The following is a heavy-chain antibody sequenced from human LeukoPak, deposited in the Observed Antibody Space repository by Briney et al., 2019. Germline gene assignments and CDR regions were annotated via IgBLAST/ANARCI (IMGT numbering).Heavy chain of an antibody. CDR2: IYYSGST. CDR3: ARGRWGFGY. V-gene: IGHV4-59*01. J-gene: IGHJ4*02. D-gene: IGHD7-27*01. Sequence: SETLSLTCTVSGGPISSYCWSWIRQPPGKGLEWIGYIYYSGSTNYNPSLKSRVTISVDTSKNQFSLKLSSVTAADTAVYYCARGRWGFGYWGQGTLVTVSS. CDR1: GGPISSYC.